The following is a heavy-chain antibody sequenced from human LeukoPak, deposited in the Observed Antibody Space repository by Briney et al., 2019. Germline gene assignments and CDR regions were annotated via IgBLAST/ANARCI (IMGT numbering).Heavy chain of an antibody. CDR3: ARDGIAAAGDYYYYGMDV. CDR2: IYYSGST. D-gene: IGHD6-13*01. Sequence: SETLSLTCTVSGGSISSGGYYWSWIRQHPGKGLEWIGYIYYSGSTYYNPSLKSRVTISVDTSKNQFSLKLSSVTAADTAVYYCARDGIAAAGDYYYYGMDVWGQGTTVTVSS. CDR1: GGSISSGGYY. J-gene: IGHJ6*02. V-gene: IGHV4-31*03.